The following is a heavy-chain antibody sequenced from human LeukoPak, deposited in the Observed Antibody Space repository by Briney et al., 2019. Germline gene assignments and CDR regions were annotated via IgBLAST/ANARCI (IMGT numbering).Heavy chain of an antibody. CDR3: AKSRNGYILNAFDV. Sequence: GGSLRLSCAGSGFIFSSYAMSWVRQAPGKGLEWVSGISSRGDSTYYADSVRGRFTISRDNSKNTLYLQANSLRAEDTALYYCAKSRNGYILNAFDVWGQGTTVTASS. V-gene: IGHV3-23*01. D-gene: IGHD5-18*01. CDR2: ISSRGDST. J-gene: IGHJ3*01. CDR1: GFIFSSYA.